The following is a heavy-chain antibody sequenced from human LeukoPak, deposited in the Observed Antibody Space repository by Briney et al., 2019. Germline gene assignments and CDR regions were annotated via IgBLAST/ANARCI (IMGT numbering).Heavy chain of an antibody. J-gene: IGHJ4*02. CDR2: IYYSGST. V-gene: IGHV4-59*01. CDR1: GGSFSGYY. CDR3: ARGVTSGWELLYYFDY. D-gene: IGHD1-26*01. Sequence: TSETLSLTCAVYGGSFSGYYWSWIRQPPGKGLEWIGYIYYSGSTNYNPSLKSRVTISVDTSKNQFSLKLSSVTAADTAVYYCARGVTSGWELLYYFDYWGQGTLVTVSS.